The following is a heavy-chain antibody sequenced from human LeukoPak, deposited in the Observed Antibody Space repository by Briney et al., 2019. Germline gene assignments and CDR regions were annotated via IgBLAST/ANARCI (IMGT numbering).Heavy chain of an antibody. CDR1: GYAFKNYD. V-gene: IGHV1-8*02. Sequence: ASVKVSFKASGYAFKNYDFNWVRQAPGQGHEWMGWMNPNSGNTGCAQKFQDRVSMTRDTSINTAYMELTRLISGDTAVYYCARATPGRLHGYSFDYWGEGTVVTVYS. CDR3: ARATPGRLHGYSFDY. D-gene: IGHD5-24*01. J-gene: IGHJ4*02. CDR2: MNPNSGNT.